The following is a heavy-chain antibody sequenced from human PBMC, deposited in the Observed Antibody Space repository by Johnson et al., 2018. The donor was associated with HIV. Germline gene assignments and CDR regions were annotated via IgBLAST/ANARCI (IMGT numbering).Heavy chain of an antibody. CDR2: ISYDGSNK. Sequence: QVQLVESGGGVVQPGRSLRLSCAASGFTFSSYAMHWVRQAPGKGLEWVAVISYDGSNKYYADSVKGRFTISRDNSNNRLYLQMNSLRAEDTAVYYCAREPYYDQGGFDIWGQGTLVTVSS. CDR3: AREPYYDQGGFDI. D-gene: IGHD3-22*01. V-gene: IGHV3-30-3*01. CDR1: GFTFSSYA. J-gene: IGHJ3*02.